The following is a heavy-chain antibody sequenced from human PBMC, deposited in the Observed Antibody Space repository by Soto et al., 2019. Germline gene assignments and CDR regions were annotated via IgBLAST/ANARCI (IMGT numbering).Heavy chain of an antibody. J-gene: IGHJ4*02. D-gene: IGHD2-21*01. CDR2: ISSSGSTI. CDR3: ARRGGDGYKHQIAPLDY. V-gene: IGHV3-48*03. CDR1: GFTFSSYE. Sequence: GGSLRLSCAASGFTFSSYEMNWVRQAPGKGLEWVSYISSSGSTIYYADSVKGRFTISRDNAKNSLYLQMNSLRAEDTAVYYCARRGGDGYKHQIAPLDYWGQGTLVTVSS.